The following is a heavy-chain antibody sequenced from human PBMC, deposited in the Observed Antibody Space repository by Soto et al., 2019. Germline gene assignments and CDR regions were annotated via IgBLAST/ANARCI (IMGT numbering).Heavy chain of an antibody. V-gene: IGHV3-21*01. Sequence: EVQLVESGGGLVKPGGSLRLSCAASGFTFSSYSMNWVRQAPGKGLEWVSSISSSSSNIHYADSVKGQYTISRDNAKNSLFLQVNSLRAEDTAVDYCARDGGDCSDGSCYRLFEYWGQGTLVTVSS. CDR2: ISSSSSNI. D-gene: IGHD2-15*01. CDR3: ARDGGDCSDGSCYRLFEY. J-gene: IGHJ4*02. CDR1: GFTFSSYS.